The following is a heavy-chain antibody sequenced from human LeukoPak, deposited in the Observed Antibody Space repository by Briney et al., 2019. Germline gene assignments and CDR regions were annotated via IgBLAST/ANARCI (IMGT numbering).Heavy chain of an antibody. J-gene: IGHJ6*02. Sequence: PGGSLRLSCAASGFTFSSYAMSWVRLAPGKGLEWVSAISGSGGSTYYADSVKGRFTISRDNSKNTLYLQMNSLRAEDTAVYYCAKDRYYYDSSGSLTPYYYYGMDVWGQGTTVTVSS. CDR3: AKDRYYYDSSGSLTPYYYYGMDV. CDR1: GFTFSSYA. CDR2: ISGSGGST. V-gene: IGHV3-23*01. D-gene: IGHD3-22*01.